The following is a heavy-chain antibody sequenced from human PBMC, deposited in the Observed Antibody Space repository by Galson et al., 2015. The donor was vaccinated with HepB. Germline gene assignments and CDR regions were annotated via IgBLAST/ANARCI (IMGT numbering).Heavy chain of an antibody. Sequence: SLRLSCAASGFTFSSYAMSWVRQAPGKGLEWVSAISGSGGSTYYADSVKGRFTISRDNSKNTLYLQMNSLRAEDTAVYYCAKEAGLRDYVWGSYRPTDYYFDYWGQGTLVTVSS. D-gene: IGHD3-16*02. J-gene: IGHJ4*02. CDR2: ISGSGGST. CDR1: GFTFSSYA. CDR3: AKEAGLRDYVWGSYRPTDYYFDY. V-gene: IGHV3-23*01.